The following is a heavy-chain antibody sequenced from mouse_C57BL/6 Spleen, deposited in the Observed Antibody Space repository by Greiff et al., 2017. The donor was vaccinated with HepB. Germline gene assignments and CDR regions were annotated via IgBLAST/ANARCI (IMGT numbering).Heavy chain of an antibody. CDR3: ARQKGDGGHWYFDV. Sequence: EVHLVESGGGLVQPGGSLKLSCAASGFTFSDYYMYWVRQTPEKRLEWVAYISNGGGSTYYPDTVKGRFTISRDNAKNTLYLQMSRLKSEDTAMYYCARQKGDGGHWYFDVWGTGTTVTVSS. V-gene: IGHV5-12*01. CDR2: ISNGGGST. J-gene: IGHJ1*03. D-gene: IGHD3-3*01. CDR1: GFTFSDYY.